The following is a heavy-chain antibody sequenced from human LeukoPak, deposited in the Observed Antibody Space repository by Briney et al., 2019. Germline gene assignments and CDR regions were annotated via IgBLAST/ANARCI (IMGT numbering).Heavy chain of an antibody. CDR1: GYTFTGYY. D-gene: IGHD4-17*01. CDR2: INPNSGGT. V-gene: IGHV1-2*02. Sequence: GASVKVSCKASGYTFTGYYMHWVRQAPGQGLEWMGWINPNSGGTNYAQKFQGRVTMTRGTSISTAYMELSRLRSDDTAVYYCAIFLDTVTTYPYWYFDLWGRGTLVTVSS. J-gene: IGHJ2*01. CDR3: AIFLDTVTTYPYWYFDL.